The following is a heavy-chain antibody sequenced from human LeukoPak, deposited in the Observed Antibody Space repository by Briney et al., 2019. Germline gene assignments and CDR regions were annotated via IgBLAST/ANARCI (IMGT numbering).Heavy chain of an antibody. V-gene: IGHV3-66*01. D-gene: IGHD3-22*01. J-gene: IGHJ3*01. CDR1: RFTLSSNY. Sequence: PGGSLRLSCAASRFTLSSNYISCVRQAPGKGREWVSVIYSGVSTYYADSVKGRFTISRDNSKNKLYLQMNSMRAEDTAVYYCARTVHYYDSLGAAFDLWGQGTMVTVSS. CDR2: IYSGVST. CDR3: ARTVHYYDSLGAAFDL.